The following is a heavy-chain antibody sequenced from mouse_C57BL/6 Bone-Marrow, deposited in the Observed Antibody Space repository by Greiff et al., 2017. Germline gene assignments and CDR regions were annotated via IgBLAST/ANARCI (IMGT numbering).Heavy chain of an antibody. CDR2: IHPNSGST. CDR1: GYTFTSYW. Sequence: QVQLQQPGAELVKPGASVKLSCKASGYTFTSYWMHWVKQRPGQGLEWIGMIHPNSGSTNYNEKFKSKATLTVDKSSSTAYMQLSSLTSEDSAVYYCARGYGSSPIYAMDYWGQGTSVTVSS. CDR3: ARGYGSSPIYAMDY. D-gene: IGHD1-1*01. V-gene: IGHV1-64*01. J-gene: IGHJ4*01.